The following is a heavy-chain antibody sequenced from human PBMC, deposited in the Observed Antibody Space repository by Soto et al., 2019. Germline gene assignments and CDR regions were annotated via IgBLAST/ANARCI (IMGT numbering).Heavy chain of an antibody. J-gene: IGHJ5*02. D-gene: IGHD2-21*02. V-gene: IGHV3-23*01. CDR2: ISDNGGRT. CDR3: AKVLGVTAESPHWFDP. Sequence: PGGSLRLSCAASGFTFSTYAMSWVRQAPGKGLEWVSSISDNGGRTNYADSVKGRFTISRGNSKNTLYLQMNSLRAEDTAVYYCAKVLGVTAESPHWFDPWGQGTLVTVSS. CDR1: GFTFSTYA.